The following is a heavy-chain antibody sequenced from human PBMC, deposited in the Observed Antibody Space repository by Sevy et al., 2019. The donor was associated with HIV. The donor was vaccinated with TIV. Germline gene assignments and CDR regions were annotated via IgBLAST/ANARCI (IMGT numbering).Heavy chain of an antibody. Sequence: SQTLSLTYAISGDSVSSNSAAWNWIRQSPSRGLEWLGRTYYRSKWYNDYAVSVKSRITINPDTSKNQFSLQLNSVTPEDTAVYYCARNPPDCTSTSCHFDFWGQGTLVTVSS. J-gene: IGHJ4*02. CDR3: ARNPPDCTSTSCHFDF. CDR1: GDSVSSNSAA. CDR2: TYYRSKWYN. D-gene: IGHD2-2*01. V-gene: IGHV6-1*01.